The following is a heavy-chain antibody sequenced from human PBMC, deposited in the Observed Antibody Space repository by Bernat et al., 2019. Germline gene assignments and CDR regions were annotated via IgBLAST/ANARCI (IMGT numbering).Heavy chain of an antibody. CDR3: ARLHHDSNWLDP. V-gene: IGHV3-7*03. CDR2: INQEGSEK. D-gene: IGHD3-3*01. J-gene: IGHJ5*02. CDR1: GITFSSYW. Sequence: EVQLVESGGGLVQPGGSLRLSCAASGITFSSYWMSWVHQAPGKGLEWVANINQEGSEKYYVDSVKGRFTFSRDNAKHSLLLQMNSLRAEDTAVYYCARLHHDSNWLDPWGQGTLVTVSS.